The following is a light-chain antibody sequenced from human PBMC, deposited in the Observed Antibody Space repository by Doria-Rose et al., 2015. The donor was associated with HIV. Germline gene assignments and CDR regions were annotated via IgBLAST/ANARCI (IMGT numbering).Light chain of an antibody. J-gene: IGKJ1*01. V-gene: IGKV3-20*01. CDR1: QSFSRTY. CDR3: HQYGTSWT. Sequence: EIVLTQSPGTLPLSPGERATLSCRASQSFSRTYLAWYQQKPGQDPSLLIYDGSTRATGIPDRFSASGSGTDFTLTINRLEPEDFALYYCHQYGTSWTFGQGTKVEI. CDR2: DGS.